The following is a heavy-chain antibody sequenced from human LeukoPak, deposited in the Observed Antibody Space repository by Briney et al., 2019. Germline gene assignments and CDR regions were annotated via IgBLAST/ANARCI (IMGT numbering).Heavy chain of an antibody. Sequence: GGSLRLSCAASGFTFSSYSMNWVRQAPGKGLEWVSSISSSSSYIYYADSVKGRFTISRDNAKNSLYLQMNSLRAEDTAVYYCARAVPSTYYYDSSGYPDYWGQGILVTVSS. V-gene: IGHV3-21*01. CDR1: GFTFSSYS. CDR3: ARAVPSTYYYDSSGYPDY. D-gene: IGHD3-22*01. CDR2: ISSSSSYI. J-gene: IGHJ4*02.